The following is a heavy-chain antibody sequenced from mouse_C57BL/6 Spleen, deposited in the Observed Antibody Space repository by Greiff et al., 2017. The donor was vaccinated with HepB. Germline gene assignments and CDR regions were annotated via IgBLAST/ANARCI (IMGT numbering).Heavy chain of an antibody. CDR1: GYAFSSYW. CDR3: ARAPNYDYDPSYWYFDV. J-gene: IGHJ1*03. D-gene: IGHD2-4*01. V-gene: IGHV1-80*01. Sequence: QVQLQQSGAELVKPGASVKISCKASGYAFSSYWMNWVKQRPGKGLEWIGQIYPGDGDTNYNGKFKGKATLTADKSSSTAYMQLSSLTSEDSAVYFCARAPNYDYDPSYWYFDVWGTGTTVTVSS. CDR2: IYPGDGDT.